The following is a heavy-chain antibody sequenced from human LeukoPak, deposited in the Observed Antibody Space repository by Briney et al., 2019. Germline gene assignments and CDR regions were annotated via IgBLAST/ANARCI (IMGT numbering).Heavy chain of an antibody. CDR3: AKGILLSTYVGGADY. CDR1: GFTFSSYA. J-gene: IGHJ4*02. CDR2: ISGSGGST. V-gene: IGHV3-23*01. D-gene: IGHD2/OR15-2a*01. Sequence: GGSLRLSCAASGFTFSSYAMSWVRQAPGKGLEWVSAISGSGGSTYYADSVKGRFTISRDNSKNTLYLQMNSLRAEDTAVYYCAKGILLSTYVGGADYWGQGTLVTVSS.